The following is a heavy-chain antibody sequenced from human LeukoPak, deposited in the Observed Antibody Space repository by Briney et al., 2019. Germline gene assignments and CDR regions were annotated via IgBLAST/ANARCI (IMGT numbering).Heavy chain of an antibody. Sequence: SETLSLTCNVSGGSISSYYWSWIRQPPGKGLEWIGRIYSSGSTNYSPSLKSRVTMSVDTSKNQFSLKLTSVTAADTAVYYCARGDIIRGDYNWFDPWGQGILVTVSS. CDR3: ARGDIIRGDYNWFDP. V-gene: IGHV4-4*07. J-gene: IGHJ5*02. CDR1: GGSISSYY. D-gene: IGHD3-10*01. CDR2: IYSSGST.